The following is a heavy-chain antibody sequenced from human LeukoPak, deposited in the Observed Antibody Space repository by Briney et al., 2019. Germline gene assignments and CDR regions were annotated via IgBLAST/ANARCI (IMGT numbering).Heavy chain of an antibody. Sequence: ASVKVSCKASGYTFTGYYMHWVRQAPGQGLEWMGWINPNSGGTNYAQKFQGRVTMTRDMSTSTVYMELSSLRSEGTAVYYCAGIAAAALDAFDIWGQGTMVTVSS. J-gene: IGHJ3*02. D-gene: IGHD6-13*01. CDR2: INPNSGGT. CDR3: AGIAAAALDAFDI. V-gene: IGHV1-2*02. CDR1: GYTFTGYY.